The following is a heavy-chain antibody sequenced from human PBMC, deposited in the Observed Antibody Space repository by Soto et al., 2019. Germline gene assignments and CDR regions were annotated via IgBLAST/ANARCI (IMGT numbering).Heavy chain of an antibody. V-gene: IGHV4-30-4*01. CDR2: IYYSGST. D-gene: IGHD2-2*01. CDR1: GGSISSGDYY. J-gene: IGHJ6*02. Sequence: SETLSLTCTVSGGSISSGDYYWSWIRQPPGKGLEWIGYIYYSGSTYYNPSLKSRATISVDTSKNQFSLKLSSVTAADTAVYYCARDPQIVVVPAAPDSYYYYGMDVWGQGTTVTVSS. CDR3: ARDPQIVVVPAAPDSYYYYGMDV.